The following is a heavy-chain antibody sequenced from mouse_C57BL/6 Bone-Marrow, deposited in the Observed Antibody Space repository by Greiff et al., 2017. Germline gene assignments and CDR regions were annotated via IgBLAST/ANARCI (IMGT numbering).Heavy chain of an antibody. CDR3: ARYRYVSSVCYYAMDY. Sequence: QVHVKQPGAELVKPGASVKMSCKASGYTFTSYWITWVKQRPGQGLAWIGDIYPGSGSTNYNEKFKSKATLTVDTSSSTAYMQLSSLTSEDSAVYYCARYRYVSSVCYYAMDYWGQGTTVTVSS. J-gene: IGHJ4*01. CDR2: IYPGSGST. D-gene: IGHD1-1*01. V-gene: IGHV1-55*01. CDR1: GYTFTSYW.